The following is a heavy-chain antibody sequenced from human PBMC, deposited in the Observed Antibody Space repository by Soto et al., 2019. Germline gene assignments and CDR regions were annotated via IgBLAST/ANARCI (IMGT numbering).Heavy chain of an antibody. Sequence: GGSLRLSCAASGFTFSSYAMSWVRQAPGKGLEWVSAISGSGSTIYYADSVKGRFTISRHNAKNSLYLQMNSLRAEDTAVYYCARDHYDILTGYTRFDYWGQGTLVTVSS. D-gene: IGHD3-9*01. V-gene: IGHV3-48*01. J-gene: IGHJ4*02. CDR1: GFTFSSYA. CDR3: ARDHYDILTGYTRFDY. CDR2: ISGSGSTI.